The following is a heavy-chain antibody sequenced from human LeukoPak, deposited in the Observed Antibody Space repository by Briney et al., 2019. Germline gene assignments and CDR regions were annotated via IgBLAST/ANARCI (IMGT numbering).Heavy chain of an antibody. CDR3: ARVERFLEWFSP. J-gene: IGHJ5*02. CDR1: GYTFTTYG. Sequence: PVASVKVSCKASGYTFTTYGITWVRQAPGQGLEWMGWISAYNGDTNYAQKLQGRVTMTTDTSTSTAYMELRSLRSDDTAVYYCARVERFLEWFSPWGRGTLVTVSS. D-gene: IGHD3-3*01. CDR2: ISAYNGDT. V-gene: IGHV1-18*01.